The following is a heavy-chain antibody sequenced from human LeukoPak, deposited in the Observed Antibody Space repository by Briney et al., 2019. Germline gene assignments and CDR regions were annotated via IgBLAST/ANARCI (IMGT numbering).Heavy chain of an antibody. Sequence: GGSLRLSCAVPGFTFSIYWMSWVRQAPGKGLEWVATINQDGSDNYYVDSVKGRFTISRDTAKNSLYLQMNSLRAEDTAVYYCAGVDWFHFDYWGLGTLVTVSS. CDR1: GFTFSIYW. CDR2: INQDGSDN. CDR3: AGVDWFHFDY. D-gene: IGHD3-9*01. V-gene: IGHV3-7*04. J-gene: IGHJ4*02.